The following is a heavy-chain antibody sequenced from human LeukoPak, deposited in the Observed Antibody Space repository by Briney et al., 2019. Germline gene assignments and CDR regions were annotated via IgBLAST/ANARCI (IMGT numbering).Heavy chain of an antibody. D-gene: IGHD1-26*01. Sequence: PLETLSLTCAVSGGSISSSNWWSWVRQPPGKGLEWIGSIYYSGSTYYNPSLKSRVTISVDTSKNQFSLKLSSVTAADTAVYYCARRSTGSGSYYWAFDIWGQGTMVTVSS. CDR3: ARRSTGSGSYYWAFDI. CDR1: GGSISSSNW. J-gene: IGHJ3*02. V-gene: IGHV4-4*02. CDR2: IYYSGST.